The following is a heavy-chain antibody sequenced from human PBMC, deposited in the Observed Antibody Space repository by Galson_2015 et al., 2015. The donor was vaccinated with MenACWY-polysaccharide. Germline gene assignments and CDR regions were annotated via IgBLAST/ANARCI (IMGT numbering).Heavy chain of an antibody. CDR1: GDSVSSNSGA. D-gene: IGHD2/OR15-2a*01. V-gene: IGHV6-1*01. Sequence: CAISGDSVSSNSGAWNRIRQSPSRGLEWLGRTYYRSKWYNEYAASVKSRITITPDTSKNHFSLQLNSVTPDDTAVYFCAGHRYYFDTWGQGSLVTVSS. CDR2: TYYRSKWYN. J-gene: IGHJ5*02. CDR3: AGHRYYFDT.